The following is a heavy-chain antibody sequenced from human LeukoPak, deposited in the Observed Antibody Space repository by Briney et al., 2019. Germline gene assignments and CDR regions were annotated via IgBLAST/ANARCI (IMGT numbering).Heavy chain of an antibody. Sequence: SVRVSCKASGGNFRDCALSWLRLAPGQGLEWMGGIIPIFDSPTYGQKFQDRVTMTIDESTATAYLELNSLRSDDTAIYYCARQVVAAGFDDWGQGTLVTVSS. V-gene: IGHV1-69*05. CDR1: GGNFRDCA. CDR2: IIPIFDSP. J-gene: IGHJ4*02. CDR3: ARQVVAAGFDD. D-gene: IGHD6-25*01.